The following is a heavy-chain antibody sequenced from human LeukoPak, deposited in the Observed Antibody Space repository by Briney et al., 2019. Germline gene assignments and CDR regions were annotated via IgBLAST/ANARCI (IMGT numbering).Heavy chain of an antibody. V-gene: IGHV3-7*01. CDR3: ARDKEPAASNWFDP. D-gene: IGHD2-2*01. Sequence: GGSLRLSCAASGFTFSSYWMSWVRQAPGKGLEWVANIKQDGSEKYYVDSVKGRFTISRDNAKNSLYLQMSSLRAEDTAVYYCARDKEPAASNWFDPWGQGTLVTVSS. CDR2: IKQDGSEK. J-gene: IGHJ5*02. CDR1: GFTFSSYW.